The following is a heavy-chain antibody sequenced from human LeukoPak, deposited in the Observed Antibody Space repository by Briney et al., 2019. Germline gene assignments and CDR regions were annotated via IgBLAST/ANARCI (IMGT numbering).Heavy chain of an antibody. CDR2: DSIRGGT. V-gene: IGHV4-4*07. J-gene: IGHJ5*02. CDR1: GVSISNYF. D-gene: IGHD6-13*01. CDR3: ARGPLMSAGGGVDP. Sequence: SETLSLTCSVSGVSISNYFWSWIRQSAGKGLEWIGRDSIRGGTNYNPSLASRASMSIDTPKSQFSLKLTSVTAADTAVYYCARGPLMSAGGGVDPWGQGTLVIVSS.